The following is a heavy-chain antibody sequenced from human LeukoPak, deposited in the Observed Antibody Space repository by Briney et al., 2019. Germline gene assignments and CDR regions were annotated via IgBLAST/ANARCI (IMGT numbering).Heavy chain of an antibody. CDR1: GFTFSSYA. CDR2: ISYDGSNK. V-gene: IGHV3-30*04. D-gene: IGHD2-2*01. Sequence: PGRSLRLSCAASGFTFSSYAMHWVRQAPGKGLEWVAVISYDGSNKYYADSVKGRFTISRDNSKNTLYLQMNSLRAEDTAVYYCARVFSAVVDFWGRGPLVTVSS. J-gene: IGHJ4*02. CDR3: ARVFSAVVDF.